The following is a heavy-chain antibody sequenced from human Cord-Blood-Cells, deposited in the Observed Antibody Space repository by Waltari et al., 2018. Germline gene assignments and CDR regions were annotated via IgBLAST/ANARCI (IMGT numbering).Heavy chain of an antibody. J-gene: IGHJ3*02. Sequence: QVQLVQSGAEVKKPGASVKVSCKASGYTFTSYDINWVRPATGPGLEWMGWMNPNSGNTGYAQKFQGRVTITRNTSISTAYMELSSLRSEDTAVYYCARVFPRRWYSSSWYAFDIWGQGTMVTVSS. V-gene: IGHV1-8*03. CDR3: ARVFPRRWYSSSWYAFDI. D-gene: IGHD6-13*01. CDR1: GYTFTSYD. CDR2: MNPNSGNT.